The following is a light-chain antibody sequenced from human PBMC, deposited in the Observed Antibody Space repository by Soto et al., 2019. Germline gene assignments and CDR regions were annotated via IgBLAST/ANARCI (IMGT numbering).Light chain of an antibody. Sequence: EIVMTQSPATMSVSPGERYTLSCMASQSMGSNVAWYQQKPGQAPRLLIYGASTRAAGIPARFSGSGSGTEFTLTITSLQSEDFAVYYCQQFHNWPRTFGPGTKVEIK. CDR2: GAS. CDR3: QQFHNWPRT. CDR1: QSMGSN. V-gene: IGKV3-15*01. J-gene: IGKJ1*01.